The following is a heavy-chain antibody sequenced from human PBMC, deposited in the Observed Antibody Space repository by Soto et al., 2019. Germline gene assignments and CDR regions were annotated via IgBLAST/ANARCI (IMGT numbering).Heavy chain of an antibody. CDR3: ERSAIVVERGGAFDI. D-gene: IGHD3-22*01. V-gene: IGHV5-51*01. CDR1: GYSFTSYW. J-gene: IGHJ3*02. CDR2: IYPGDSDT. Sequence: GESLKISCKGSGYSFTSYWIGWVRQMPGKGLEWMGIIYPGDSDTSYSPSFQGQVTISADKSISTAYLQWSSLKASDTAMYYCERSAIVVERGGAFDIWGQGTMVTVSS.